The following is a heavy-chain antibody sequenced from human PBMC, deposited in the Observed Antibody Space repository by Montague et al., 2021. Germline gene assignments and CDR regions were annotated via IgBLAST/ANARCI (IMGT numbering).Heavy chain of an antibody. D-gene: IGHD2-15*01. CDR1: GDSITRDW. CDR3: AGHLIGGHALSH. V-gene: IGHV4-4*02. J-gene: IGHJ4*02. Sequence: SETLSLTCAVSGDSITRDWWSWVRQPPGKGLEWIGEIYHTGTTNYNPPLRSRVTISMDRSRNQVSLSLNFVTAADTAVYYCAGHLIGGHALSHWGQGTLVTVSS. CDR2: IYHTGTT.